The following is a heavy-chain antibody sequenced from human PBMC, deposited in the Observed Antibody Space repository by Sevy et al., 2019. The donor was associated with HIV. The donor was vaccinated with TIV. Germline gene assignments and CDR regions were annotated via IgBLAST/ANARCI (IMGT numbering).Heavy chain of an antibody. V-gene: IGHV4-30-4*01. J-gene: IGHJ3*02. D-gene: IGHD2-8*01. Sequence: SETLSLTCTVSGGSISSGDYYWSWIRQPPGKGLEWIGYISYSRSTYYNPSLKSRVTISVDTSKNQFSLKLSSVTAADTAVYYCARDPRVRMVAHYASDIWGQGTMVTVSS. CDR3: ARDPRVRMVAHYASDI. CDR2: ISYSRST. CDR1: GGSISSGDYY.